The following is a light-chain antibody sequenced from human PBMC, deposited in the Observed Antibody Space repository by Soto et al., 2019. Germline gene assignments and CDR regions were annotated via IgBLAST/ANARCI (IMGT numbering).Light chain of an antibody. CDR3: QQYKGYWT. V-gene: IGKV1-5*03. CDR1: QSISDS. J-gene: IGKJ1*01. Sequence: DIQMTQSPSTLSASVGDRVTITCRASQSISDSLAWYQQKPGKAPKLLIYEASSLKSGVPSRFSGSRSGTEYTLTISSLQTDDFATYYCQQYKGYWTFGQGTKVEIK. CDR2: EAS.